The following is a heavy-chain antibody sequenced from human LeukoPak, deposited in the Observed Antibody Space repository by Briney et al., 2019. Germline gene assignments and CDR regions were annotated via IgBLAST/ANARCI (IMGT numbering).Heavy chain of an antibody. Sequence: SETPSLTCTVSGGSISSSSYYWGWIRQPPGKGLEWIGSIYYSGSTYYNPSLKSRVTISVDTSKNQFSLKLSSVTAADTAVYYCARVGGGYYFDYWGQGTLVTVSS. CDR2: IYYSGST. J-gene: IGHJ4*02. V-gene: IGHV4-39*07. CDR1: GGSISSSSYY. D-gene: IGHD3-16*01. CDR3: ARVGGGYYFDY.